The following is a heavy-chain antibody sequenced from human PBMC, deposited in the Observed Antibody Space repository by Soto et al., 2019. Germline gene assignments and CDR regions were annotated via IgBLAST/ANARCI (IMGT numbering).Heavy chain of an antibody. CDR3: ARDVIVAAPDDFHY. D-gene: IGHD5-12*01. CDR1: GFTFTNCA. Sequence: QVQLVESGGGVVQPGRSLRLSCAASGFTFTNCAMHWVRQAPGKGLEWVAVVGSDGMHKYYGDFGKGRFTISRDTSENTVYLQMDRLTSEDTAVHYCARDVIVAAPDDFHYWGRGALVTVSS. J-gene: IGHJ4*02. CDR2: VGSDGMHK. V-gene: IGHV3-30*01.